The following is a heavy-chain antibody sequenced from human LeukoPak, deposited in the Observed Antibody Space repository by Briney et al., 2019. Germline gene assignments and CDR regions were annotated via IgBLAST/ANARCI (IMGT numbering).Heavy chain of an antibody. CDR2: IIPILGIA. CDR1: GYTFTNYA. V-gene: IGHV1-69*04. J-gene: IGHJ4*02. CDR3: AREIRTYYYDSSGYPLFDY. D-gene: IGHD3-22*01. Sequence: SVKVSFKASGYTFTNYAISWVRQAPGQGLEWMRRIIPILGIANYAQKFQGRVTITADKSTSTAYMELSSLRSEDTAVYYCAREIRTYYYDSSGYPLFDYWGQGTLVTVAS.